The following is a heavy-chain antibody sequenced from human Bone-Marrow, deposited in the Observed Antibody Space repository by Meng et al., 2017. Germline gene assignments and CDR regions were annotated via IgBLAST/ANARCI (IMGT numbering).Heavy chain of an antibody. CDR3: ARGPTTMAHDFDY. CDR2: INHSGST. D-gene: IGHD4-11*01. Sequence: GQLQRWGAGLLKPSETLSLTCVVSGGSFSDYYWSWIRQPPGKGLEWIGEINHSGSTNYNPSLESRATISVDTSQNNLSLKLSSATAADSAVYYCARGPTTMAHDFDYWGQGTLVTVSS. J-gene: IGHJ4*02. V-gene: IGHV4-34*01. CDR1: GGSFSDYY.